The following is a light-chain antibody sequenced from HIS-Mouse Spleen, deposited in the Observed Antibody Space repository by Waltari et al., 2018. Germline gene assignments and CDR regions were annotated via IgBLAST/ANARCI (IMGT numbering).Light chain of an antibody. CDR3: CSYAGSSTWV. Sequence: QSALTQPASVSGSPGQSITISCTGTSSDVGSYNIVSWYQQHRGKAPKLMIYEGSTRPSGVSNRFSGSKSGNTASLTISGLQAEDEADYYCCSYAGSSTWVFGGGTKLTVL. V-gene: IGLV2-23*01. CDR1: SSDVGSYNI. J-gene: IGLJ3*02. CDR2: EGS.